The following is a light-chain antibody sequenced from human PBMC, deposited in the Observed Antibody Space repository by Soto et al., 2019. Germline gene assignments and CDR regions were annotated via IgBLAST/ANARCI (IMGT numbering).Light chain of an antibody. V-gene: IGKV1-5*01. CDR1: QSVSYW. J-gene: IGKJ1*01. Sequence: DIQITQSASTLSTSVGARVTITCRASQSVSYWLAWYRMKPGKAPNLLIYDASISASGVPSRLSGGGFGTEFTLTISSLQPEDFATDYCQQYYTYSTFGQGTQVDIK. CDR3: QQYYTYST. CDR2: DAS.